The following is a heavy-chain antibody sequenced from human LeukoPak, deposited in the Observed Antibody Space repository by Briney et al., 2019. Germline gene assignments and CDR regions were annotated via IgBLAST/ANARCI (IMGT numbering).Heavy chain of an antibody. V-gene: IGHV1-18*01. J-gene: IGHJ4*02. D-gene: IGHD4-23*01. CDR1: GYIFTTYG. CDR2: ISVYNGNT. CDR3: ANQPSTVVTSFDY. Sequence: ASVKVSCKASGYIFTTYGISWVRQARGQGLEWMGWISVYNGNTKYAQKFQGRVTMTTDTSTSTAYMDLRSLRSDDTAVYYCANQPSTVVTSFDYWGQGTLVTVSS.